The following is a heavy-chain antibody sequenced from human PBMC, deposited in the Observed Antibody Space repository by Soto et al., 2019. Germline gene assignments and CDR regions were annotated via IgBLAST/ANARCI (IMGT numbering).Heavy chain of an antibody. V-gene: IGHV1-2*02. CDR3: ARAGGYSYGYPFDY. CDR1: GYTFTGYY. D-gene: IGHD5-18*01. J-gene: IGHJ4*02. Sequence: QVQLVQSGAEVKKPGASVKVSCKASGYTFTGYYMHWVRQAPGQGLEWMGWINPNSGGTNYAQKLQGRVTMTRDTSISTAYMELSRLRSDDTAVYYCARAGGYSYGYPFDYWGQGTLVTVSS. CDR2: INPNSGGT.